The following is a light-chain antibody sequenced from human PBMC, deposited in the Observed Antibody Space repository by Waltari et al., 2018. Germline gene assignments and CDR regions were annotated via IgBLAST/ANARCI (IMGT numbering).Light chain of an antibody. CDR2: YKSDSDK. CDR1: CHINVCTYR. V-gene: IGLV5-45*03. J-gene: IGLJ3*02. CDR3: LIWHSSAWV. Sequence: QAALTQPSSLSASPGASASHPCPLRCHINVCTYRIIWYQQTPGSPPQYLLKYKSDSDKQQGSGVPSRFSGSKDASANAGILLISGLQSEDEADYYCLIWHSSAWVFGGGTKLTVL.